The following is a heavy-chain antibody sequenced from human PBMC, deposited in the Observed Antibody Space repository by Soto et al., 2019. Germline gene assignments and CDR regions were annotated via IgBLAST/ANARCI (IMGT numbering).Heavy chain of an antibody. CDR1: GFTFSSYG. D-gene: IGHD4-17*01. V-gene: IGHV3-30*03. CDR3: AVYGDPTFDY. J-gene: IGHJ4*02. Sequence: QVQLVESGGGVVQPGRSLRLSCAASGFTFSSYGMFWVRQAPGRGLEWVAFISYDGSNKYYADSVKGRFTISRDNSKNTLYLQMNSLRAEDTAVYYCAVYGDPTFDYWGQGTLVTVSS. CDR2: ISYDGSNK.